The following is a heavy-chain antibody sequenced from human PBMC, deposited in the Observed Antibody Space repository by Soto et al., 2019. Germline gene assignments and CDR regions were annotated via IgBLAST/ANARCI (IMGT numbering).Heavy chain of an antibody. V-gene: IGHV3-21*01. D-gene: IGHD1-26*01. Sequence: EVQLVESGGGLVKPGGSLRLSCAASGFTFSSYSMNWVRQAPGKGLEWVSSITSSTGYIDYADSVKGRFTISRDNAKNSLSLQMNSLRAEDTAVYYCARLRGSYDFAFWGQGALVTVSS. CDR3: ARLRGSYDFAF. CDR2: ITSSTGYI. CDR1: GFTFSSYS. J-gene: IGHJ4*02.